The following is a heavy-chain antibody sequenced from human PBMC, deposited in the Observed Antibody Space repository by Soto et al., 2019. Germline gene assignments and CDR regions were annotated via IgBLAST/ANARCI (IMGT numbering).Heavy chain of an antibody. CDR1: GFTFSSYA. D-gene: IGHD1-7*01. V-gene: IGHV3-23*01. CDR2: ISGSGGST. CDR3: AKGGELPYYYYYMDV. Sequence: EVQLLESGGGLVQPGGSLRLSCAASGFTFSSYAMSWVRQAPGKGLEWVSAISGSGGSTYYADSVKGRFTISRDNSKNTLYLQMNSRRAEDTAVDYCAKGGELPYYYYYMDVWGKGTTVTVSS. J-gene: IGHJ6*03.